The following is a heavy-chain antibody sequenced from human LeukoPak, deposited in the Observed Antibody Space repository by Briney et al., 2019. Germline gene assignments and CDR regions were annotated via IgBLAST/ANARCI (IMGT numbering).Heavy chain of an antibody. CDR1: GFTFSSYG. CDR3: AKENRPYCGGDCYSSY. J-gene: IGHJ4*02. Sequence: GRSLRLSCAASGFTFSSYGMRWVRQAPGKGLEWVAVIWYDGSNKYYADSVKGRFTISRDNSKNTLYLQMDSLRAEDTAVYYCAKENRPYCGGDCYSSYWGQGTLVTVSS. V-gene: IGHV3-33*06. CDR2: IWYDGSNK. D-gene: IGHD2-21*02.